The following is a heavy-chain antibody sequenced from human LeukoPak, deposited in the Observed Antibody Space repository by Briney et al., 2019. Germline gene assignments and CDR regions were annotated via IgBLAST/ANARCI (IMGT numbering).Heavy chain of an antibody. J-gene: IGHJ4*02. D-gene: IGHD3-3*01. CDR2: IYHSGST. CDR3: ARLAYNDFWSG. V-gene: IGHV4-38-2*01. CDR1: GYSISSGYY. Sequence: PSETLSLTCAVSGYSISSGYYWGWIRQPPGKGLEWIGSIYHSGSTYYNPSLKSRVTISADTSKNQFSLKLGSVTAADTAVYYCARLAYNDFWSGWGQGTLVTVSS.